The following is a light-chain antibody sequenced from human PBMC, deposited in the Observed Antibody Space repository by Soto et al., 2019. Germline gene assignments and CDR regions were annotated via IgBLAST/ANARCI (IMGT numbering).Light chain of an antibody. CDR1: SSDIGGYKY. V-gene: IGLV2-14*01. CDR2: EVV. CDR3: SSYTSSTTVL. J-gene: IGLJ2*01. Sequence: QSALTQPASVSGSPGESITISCTGTSSDIGGYKYVSWYQQHPGKAPKLIILEVVNRPSGVSHRFSGSKSGNTASLTISGLQADDEADYYCSSYTSSTTVLFGGGTKLTVL.